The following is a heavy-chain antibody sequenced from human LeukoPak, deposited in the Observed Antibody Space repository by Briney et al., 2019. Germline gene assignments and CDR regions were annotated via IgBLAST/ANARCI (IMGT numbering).Heavy chain of an antibody. CDR3: ARDLPYSSSWESIDY. D-gene: IGHD6-13*01. Sequence: GASVKVSCKASGYTFTSYGILWVRQAPGQGLEWMGWISTYNGNTVYAQKIQGRVTMTTDTSTSTAYMELRSLRSDDTAVYYCARDLPYSSSWESIDYWGQGTLVTVSS. CDR2: ISTYNGNT. CDR1: GYTFTSYG. J-gene: IGHJ4*02. V-gene: IGHV1-18*01.